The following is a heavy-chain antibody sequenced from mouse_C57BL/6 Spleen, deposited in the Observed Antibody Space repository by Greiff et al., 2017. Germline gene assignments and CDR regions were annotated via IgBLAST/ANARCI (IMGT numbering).Heavy chain of an antibody. CDR3: ARRDGSGYTPAY. V-gene: IGHV1-26*01. CDR2: INPNNGGT. CDR1: GYTFTDYY. Sequence: VQLQQSGPELVKPGASVKISCKASGYTFTDYYMNWVKQSHGKSLEWIGDINPNNGGTSYNQKFKGKATLTVDKSSSTAYMELRSLTSEDSAVYYCARRDGSGYTPAYWGQGTLVTVSA. J-gene: IGHJ3*01. D-gene: IGHD3-2*02.